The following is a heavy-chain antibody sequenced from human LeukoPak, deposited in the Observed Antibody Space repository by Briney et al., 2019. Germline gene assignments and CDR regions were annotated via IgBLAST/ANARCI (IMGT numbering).Heavy chain of an antibody. CDR1: GGTFGSYA. V-gene: IGHV1-69*05. D-gene: IGHD2-15*01. J-gene: IGHJ6*03. CDR3: ARSGYQYYYYYYMDV. CDR2: IIPIFGTA. Sequence: VASVKVSCKASGGTFGSYAISWVRQAPGQGLEWMGGIIPIFGTANYAQKFQGRVTITTDESTSTAYMELSSLRSEDTAVYYCARSGYQYYYYYYMDVWGKGTTVTVSS.